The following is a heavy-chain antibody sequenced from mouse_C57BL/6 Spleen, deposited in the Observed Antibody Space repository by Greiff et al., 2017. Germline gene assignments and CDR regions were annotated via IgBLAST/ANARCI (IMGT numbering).Heavy chain of an antibody. Sequence: VQLQQSGPELVRPGTSVTVSCKASGYAFTNYLIEWVKQRPGQGLEWIGVINPGSGGTNYNEKFKGKATLTADKSSSTAYMQLSSLTSEDSAVYFCARTHYYGSSYADYWGQGTTLTVSA. V-gene: IGHV1-54*01. CDR3: ARTHYYGSSYADY. D-gene: IGHD1-1*01. CDR1: GYAFTNYL. J-gene: IGHJ2*01. CDR2: INPGSGGT.